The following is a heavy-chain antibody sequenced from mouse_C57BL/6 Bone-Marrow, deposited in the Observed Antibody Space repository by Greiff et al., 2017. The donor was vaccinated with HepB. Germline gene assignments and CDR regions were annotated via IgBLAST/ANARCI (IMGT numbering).Heavy chain of an antibody. CDR2: IDPSDSET. CDR1: GYTFTSYW. V-gene: IGHV1-52*01. CDR3: GLLLRVFDY. D-gene: IGHD1-1*01. Sequence: QVHVKQPGAELVRPGSSVKLSCKASGYTFTSYWMHWVKQRPIQGLEWIGNIDPSDSETHYNQKFKDKATLTVDKSSSTAYMQLSSLTSEDSAVYYCGLLLRVFDYWGQGTTLTVSS. J-gene: IGHJ2*01.